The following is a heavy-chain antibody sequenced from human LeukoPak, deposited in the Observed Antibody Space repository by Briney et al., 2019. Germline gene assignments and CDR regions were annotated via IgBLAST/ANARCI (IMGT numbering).Heavy chain of an antibody. J-gene: IGHJ4*02. Sequence: SVKVSCKASGGTFSSYAISWVRQAPGQGLEWMGGIIPIFGTANYAQKFQGRVTITADESTSTAYMELSSLRSEDTAVYYCARGLAPDSYDSSGSDYWGQGTLVTVSS. CDR3: ARGLAPDSYDSSGSDY. D-gene: IGHD3-22*01. V-gene: IGHV1-69*01. CDR1: GGTFSSYA. CDR2: IIPIFGTA.